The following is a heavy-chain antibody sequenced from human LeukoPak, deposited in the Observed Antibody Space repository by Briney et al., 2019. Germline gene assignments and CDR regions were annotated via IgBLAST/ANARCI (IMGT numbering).Heavy chain of an antibody. J-gene: IGHJ4*02. D-gene: IGHD3-3*01. CDR3: ARGYYYFWSGRYGFDY. CDR1: GFTFDDYG. CDR2: INWNGGST. V-gene: IGHV3-20*04. Sequence: GGSLRLSCAAAGFTFDDYGMSWVRQAPGKGLEWVSGINWNGGSTGYADSVKGRFTISRDNAKNSLYLQMNSLRAEDTALYYCARGYYYFWSGRYGFDYWGQGTLVTVSS.